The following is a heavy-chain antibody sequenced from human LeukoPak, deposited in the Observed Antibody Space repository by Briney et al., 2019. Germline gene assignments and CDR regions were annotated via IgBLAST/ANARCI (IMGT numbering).Heavy chain of an antibody. J-gene: IGHJ4*02. V-gene: IGHV3-7*01. D-gene: IGHD5-24*01. Sequence: GGSLRLSCAASGFFFSNYWMSWVRQAQGKGLEWVANIKQDGSEKYYVDSVKGRFTISRDNAKDSLYLQMNSLRAEDTAVYYCARDLLSRMATGVGFDYWGQGTLVTVSS. CDR1: GFFFSNYW. CDR3: ARDLLSRMATGVGFDY. CDR2: IKQDGSEK.